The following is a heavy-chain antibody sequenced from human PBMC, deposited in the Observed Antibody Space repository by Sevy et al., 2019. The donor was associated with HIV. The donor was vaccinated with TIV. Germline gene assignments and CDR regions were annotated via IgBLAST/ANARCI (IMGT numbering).Heavy chain of an antibody. J-gene: IGHJ4*02. D-gene: IGHD3-10*01. V-gene: IGHV3-21*01. CDR2: ISSGSNYI. Sequence: GGSLRLSCADSGFTFSTYTMNWVRQAPGKGLEWVSSISSGSNYIYYTDSVKGRFTISRDNAKNSLYLQMNGLRAEDTAVYYCARSEGVPGEGDYWGRGTLVTVSS. CDR3: ARSEGVPGEGDY. CDR1: GFTFSTYT.